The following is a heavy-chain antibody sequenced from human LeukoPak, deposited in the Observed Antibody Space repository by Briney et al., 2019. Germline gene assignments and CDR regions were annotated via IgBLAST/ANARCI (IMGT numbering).Heavy chain of an antibody. CDR2: ISSSGSTI. J-gene: IGHJ1*01. Sequence: PGGSLRLSCAASGFNFGSYSMTWVRQAPGKGLEWVSYISSSGSTIYYADSVKGRFTISRDNAKNSLYLQMNSLRAEDTAVYYCARVWRKDEEYFQHWGQGTLVTVSS. V-gene: IGHV3-48*04. CDR3: ARVWRKDEEYFQH. D-gene: IGHD3-16*01. CDR1: GFNFGSYS.